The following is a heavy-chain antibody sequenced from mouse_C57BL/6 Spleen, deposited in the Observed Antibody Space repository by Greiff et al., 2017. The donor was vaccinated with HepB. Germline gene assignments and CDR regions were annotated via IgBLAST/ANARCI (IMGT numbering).Heavy chain of an antibody. D-gene: IGHD2-4*01. CDR2: IDPETGGT. CDR3: TVNDYDPWFAY. CDR1: GYTFTDYE. Sequence: QVQLKQSGAELVRPGASVTLSCKASGYTFTDYEMHWVKQTPVHGLEWIGAIDPETGGTAYNQKFKGKAILTADKSSSTAYMELRSLTSEDSAVYYWTVNDYDPWFAYWGQGTLVTVSA. J-gene: IGHJ3*01. V-gene: IGHV1-15*01.